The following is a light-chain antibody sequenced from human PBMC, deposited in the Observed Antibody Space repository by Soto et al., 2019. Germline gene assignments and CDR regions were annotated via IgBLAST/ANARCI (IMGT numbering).Light chain of an antibody. V-gene: IGKV3-11*01. Sequence: EIVLTQSPATLSLSPGERATLSFRASQSVSSYLAWYQQKPGQAPRLLIYDASNRATGIPARFSGSGSGTDVTLTISSLEPEDFAVYYCQQRSNCPLTFRGGTKAEIK. CDR3: QQRSNCPLT. CDR1: QSVSSY. CDR2: DAS. J-gene: IGKJ4*01.